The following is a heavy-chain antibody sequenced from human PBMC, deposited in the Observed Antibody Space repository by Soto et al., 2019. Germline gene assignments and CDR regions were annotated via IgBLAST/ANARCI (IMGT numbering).Heavy chain of an antibody. CDR1: GFTFSTSW. CDR2: MKGDGSKE. V-gene: IGHV3-7*01. D-gene: IGHD4-17*01. CDR3: ARDLNYGVSTVYYDVFDT. J-gene: IGHJ3*02. Sequence: VQLVESGGGLVQPGGSLRLSCLASGFTFSTSWMTWVRQAPGKGLEWVANMKGDGSKENYVDSVKGRFTISRDNAKNSLFLQMNSLRDEDTALYYCARDLNYGVSTVYYDVFDTWDQGTMVTVSP.